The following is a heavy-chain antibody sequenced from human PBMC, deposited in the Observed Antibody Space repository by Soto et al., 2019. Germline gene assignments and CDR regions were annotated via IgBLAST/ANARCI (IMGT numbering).Heavy chain of an antibody. J-gene: IGHJ5*02. Sequence: GGPLRLCYAAAGVMCSSYYMNWVRQDPGKGLEWVSGISHSGGSTDHADSVSGRFTISRDNSKNTVYLQMNSLRAEDTAVYYCASRASYYDFWSGYYTGNWFDPWGQGTLVTGSS. V-gene: IGHV3-23*01. CDR2: ISHSGGST. D-gene: IGHD3-3*01. CDR3: ASRASYYDFWSGYYTGNWFDP. CDR1: GVMCSSYY.